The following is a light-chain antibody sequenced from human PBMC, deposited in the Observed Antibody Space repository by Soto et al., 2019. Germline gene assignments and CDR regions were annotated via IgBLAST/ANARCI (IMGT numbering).Light chain of an antibody. CDR2: GAS. Sequence: EIVMTQSPATLSVSPGERATLSCRASQSVSSNLAWYQQKPGQAPRLLIYGASTRATGIPARFSGSGSGTEFTLTIRSLQSEDFAVYYCQQYNNWPGTFGQGTKVAIK. CDR1: QSVSSN. V-gene: IGKV3-15*01. J-gene: IGKJ1*01. CDR3: QQYNNWPGT.